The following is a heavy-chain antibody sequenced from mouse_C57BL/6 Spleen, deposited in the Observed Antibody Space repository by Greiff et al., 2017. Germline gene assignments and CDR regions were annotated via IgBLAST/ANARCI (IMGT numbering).Heavy chain of an antibody. CDR1: GYTFTDYN. CDR2: INPNNGGT. CDR3: ARYVGSSYGQNYAMDY. D-gene: IGHD1-1*01. Sequence: EVQLQQSGPELVKPGASVKMSCKASGYTFTDYNMHWVKQSHGKSLEWIGYINPNNGGTSYNQKFKGKATLTVNKSSSTAYMELRSLTSEDSAVYYCARYVGSSYGQNYAMDYWGQGTSVTVSS. V-gene: IGHV1-22*01. J-gene: IGHJ4*01.